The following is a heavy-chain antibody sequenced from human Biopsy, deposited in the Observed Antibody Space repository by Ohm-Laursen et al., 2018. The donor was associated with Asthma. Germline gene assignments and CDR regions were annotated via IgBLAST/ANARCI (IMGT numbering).Heavy chain of an antibody. Sequence: SLRLSCAASRFTYEMHWVRQAPGKGLEWVAVISYDGSSIYYEDSVKGRFTISRDNSKKTLYPQMNSLKAEDTAVYYCAREGGGGTHSEDWGKGTLVTVSS. V-gene: IGHV3-30-3*01. CDR1: RFTYE. CDR3: AREGGGGTHSED. CDR2: ISYDGSSI. D-gene: IGHD3-16*01. J-gene: IGHJ4*02.